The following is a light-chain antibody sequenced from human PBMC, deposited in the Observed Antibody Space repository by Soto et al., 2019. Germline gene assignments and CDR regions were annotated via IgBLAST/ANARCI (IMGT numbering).Light chain of an antibody. CDR2: GNS. CDR1: SSNIGAGYD. Sequence: QSVLTQPPSVSGAPGQRVTISCTGSSSNIGAGYDVHWYQQLPGTAPKLLIYGNSNRPSGVPDRFSGSKSGTSASLAITGLQAVDEADYYCQSYDSSRSGNVVFGGGTELTVL. CDR3: QSYDSSRSGNVV. J-gene: IGLJ2*01. V-gene: IGLV1-40*01.